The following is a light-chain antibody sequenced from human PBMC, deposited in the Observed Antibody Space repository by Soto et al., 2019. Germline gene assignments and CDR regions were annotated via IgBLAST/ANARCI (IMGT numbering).Light chain of an antibody. J-gene: IGLJ1*01. V-gene: IGLV2-14*01. CDR3: SSLTSGSTRV. CDR1: SSDVGGYDY. CDR2: EVT. Sequence: QSALTQPASVSGSPGQSITISCTGTSSDVGGYDYVSWYQQHPDKAPKLIIYEVTDRPSGVSSRFSGSKSGNTASLTISGLRAGAEADYYCSSLTSGSTRVFGTGTKLTVL.